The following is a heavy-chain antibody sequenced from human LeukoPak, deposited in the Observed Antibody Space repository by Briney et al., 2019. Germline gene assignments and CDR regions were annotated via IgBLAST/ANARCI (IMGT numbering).Heavy chain of an antibody. J-gene: IGHJ3*01. CDR1: GFTVSSNY. V-gene: IGHV3-53*01. Sequence: PGGSLRLSCAASGFTVSSNYMSWVRQAPGKGLEWVSVISGSGGSTYYADSVKGRFTISRDNSKNTLYLQMNSLRAGDTAVYYCARGEYGHAFDFWGQGTMVTVSS. CDR3: ARGEYGHAFDF. CDR2: ISGSGGST. D-gene: IGHD2/OR15-2a*01.